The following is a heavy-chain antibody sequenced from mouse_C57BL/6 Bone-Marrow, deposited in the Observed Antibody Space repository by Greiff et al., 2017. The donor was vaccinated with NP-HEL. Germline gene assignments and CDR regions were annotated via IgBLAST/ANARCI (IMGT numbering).Heavy chain of an antibody. CDR3: ATGYDGSHWYFDV. V-gene: IGHV1-62-3*01. CDR1: GYTFTSYW. J-gene: IGHJ1*03. CDR2: IDPNSGGT. Sequence: QVQLQQPGAELVKPGASVKLSSKASGYTFTSYWMHWVKQRPGRGLAWIGRIDPNSGGTKYNEKFKSTATLTVDKPSSTADMQLSSLTAEDSAVYYCATGYDGSHWYFDVWGTGTTVTVSS. D-gene: IGHD1-1*01.